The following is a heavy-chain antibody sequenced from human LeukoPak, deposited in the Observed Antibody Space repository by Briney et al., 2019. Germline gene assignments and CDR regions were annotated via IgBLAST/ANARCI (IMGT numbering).Heavy chain of an antibody. CDR1: GGSFSGYY. Sequence: SETLSLTCAVYGGSFSGYYWSWIRQPPGKGLEWIGEINHSGSTNYNPSLESRVTISVDTSKNQFSLKLSSVTAADTAVYYCASSKAYTVTDYWGQGTLVTVSS. CDR2: INHSGST. CDR3: ASSKAYTVTDY. V-gene: IGHV4-34*01. D-gene: IGHD4-4*01. J-gene: IGHJ4*02.